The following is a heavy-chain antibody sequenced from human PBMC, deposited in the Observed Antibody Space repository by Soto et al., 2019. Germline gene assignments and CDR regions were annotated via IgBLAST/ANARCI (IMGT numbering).Heavy chain of an antibody. V-gene: IGHV3-23*01. CDR2: ISVSGDRT. J-gene: IGHJ4*02. CDR1: GFTFSSYG. CDR3: AKDGDSLTRNKPLDY. D-gene: IGHD2-2*01. Sequence: PGGSLRLSCAASGFTFSSYGMCWVCQAPGKGLEWVSSISVSGDRTFYADSVKGRFTISRDNSRNTLHLQMNSLRAEDTALYYCAKDGDSLTRNKPLDYWGPGTMVTFSS.